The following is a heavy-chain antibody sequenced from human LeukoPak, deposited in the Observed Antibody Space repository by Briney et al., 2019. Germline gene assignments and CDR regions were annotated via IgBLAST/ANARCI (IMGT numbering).Heavy chain of an antibody. CDR2: IIPIFGTA. CDR1: GGTFSSYA. D-gene: IGHD3-3*01. J-gene: IGHJ6*03. CDR3: ARDLKPAYYDFWSGYWGGKDYYYYYMDV. V-gene: IGHV1-69*05. Sequence: ASVKVSCKASGGTFSSYAISWVRQAPGQGLEWMGGIIPIFGTANYAQRFQGRVTITTDESTSTAYMELSSLRSEDTAVYYCARDLKPAYYDFWSGYWGGKDYYYYYMDVWGKGTTVTVSS.